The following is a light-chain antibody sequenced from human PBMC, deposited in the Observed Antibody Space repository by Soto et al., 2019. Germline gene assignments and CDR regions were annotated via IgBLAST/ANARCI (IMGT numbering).Light chain of an antibody. V-gene: IGKV3-20*01. CDR2: AAS. J-gene: IGKJ1*01. Sequence: EIVLTQSPGTLSLSPGERATLSCRASQSVSSYYLAWYQQKPGQAPRLLIYAASSRATGIPDRFSGGGSGTDFTLTISRLEPEDFAVYYCQQCGSSPWTFGQGTTVDI. CDR1: QSVSSYY. CDR3: QQCGSSPWT.